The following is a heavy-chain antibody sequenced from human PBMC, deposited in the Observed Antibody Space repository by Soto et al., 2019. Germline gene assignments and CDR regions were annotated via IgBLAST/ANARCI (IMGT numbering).Heavy chain of an antibody. CDR1: GYTFTGYY. J-gene: IGHJ6*02. CDR2: INPNSGGT. D-gene: IGHD3-10*01. CDR3: ARASDGWFVALYGPGYYYDGMDV. V-gene: IGHV1-2*04. Sequence: QVQLVQSGAEVKKPGASVKVSCKASGYTFTGYYMHWVRQAPGQGLEWMGWINPNSGGTNYAQKFQGWVTMTRDTSISTADMQRSRLRSDDTVVYYCARASDGWFVALYGPGYYYDGMDVWGQGATGTVSS.